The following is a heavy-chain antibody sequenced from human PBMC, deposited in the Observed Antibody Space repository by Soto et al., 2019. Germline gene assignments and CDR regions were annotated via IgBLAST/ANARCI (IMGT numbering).Heavy chain of an antibody. D-gene: IGHD6-13*01. CDR3: ARHRQQLGLYYYYGMDV. J-gene: IGHJ6*02. CDR1: GYSFTSYR. CDR2: IDPSDSYT. V-gene: IGHV5-10-1*01. Sequence: PVASRKISCKVSGYSFTSYRISWVRQMPGKGLEWMGRIDPSDSYTNYSPSFQGHVTISADKSISTAYLQWSSLKASDTAMYYCARHRQQLGLYYYYGMDVWGQGTTVTVSS.